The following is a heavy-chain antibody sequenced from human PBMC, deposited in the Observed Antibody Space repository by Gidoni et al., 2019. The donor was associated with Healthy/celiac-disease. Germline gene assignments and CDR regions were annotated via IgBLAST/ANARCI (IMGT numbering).Heavy chain of an antibody. CDR1: GFTFSTSS. V-gene: IGHV3-21*01. D-gene: IGHD6-19*01. CDR3: ARDPGIAVAGPTHFDY. CDR2: ISSSGSNI. Sequence: EVQLVESGGGLVKPGGSLRLSCAASGFTFSTSSMNWVRQAPGKGLEWVSSISSSGSNIYYADSVKGRFTISRDNAKNSLYLQMNSLRAEDTAVYDCARDPGIAVAGPTHFDYWGQGTLVTVSS. J-gene: IGHJ4*02.